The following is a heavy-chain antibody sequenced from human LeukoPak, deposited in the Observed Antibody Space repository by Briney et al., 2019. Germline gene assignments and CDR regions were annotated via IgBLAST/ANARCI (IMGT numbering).Heavy chain of an antibody. V-gene: IGHV3-48*03. CDR2: ISRSGSTI. CDR1: GFTFSSYE. Sequence: GGSLRLSCAASGFTFSSYEMNWVRQAPGKGLEWVSYISRSGSTIYYADSVKGRFTISRDNAKNSLYLQMNSLRAEDTAVYYCARDCSSTSCPNWFDPWGQGTLVTVSS. D-gene: IGHD2-2*01. CDR3: ARDCSSTSCPNWFDP. J-gene: IGHJ5*02.